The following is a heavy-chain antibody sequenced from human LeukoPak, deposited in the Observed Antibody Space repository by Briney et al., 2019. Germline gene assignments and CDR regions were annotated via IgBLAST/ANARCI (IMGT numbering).Heavy chain of an antibody. J-gene: IGHJ6*03. D-gene: IGHD1-26*01. CDR1: GFTFNSYP. V-gene: IGHV3-33*07. CDR2: IWYDGSNK. Sequence: GGSLRLSCIPSGFTFNSYPMFWVGPPPGRGLEWVSLIWYDGSNKYYADSVKGRFTISRDNSKNTLYLQMNSLRAEDTAVYYCARARGWEPNYYYYYMDVWGKGTTVTVSS. CDR3: ARARGWEPNYYYYYMDV.